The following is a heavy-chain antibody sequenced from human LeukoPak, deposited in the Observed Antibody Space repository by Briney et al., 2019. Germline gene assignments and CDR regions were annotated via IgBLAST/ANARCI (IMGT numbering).Heavy chain of an antibody. J-gene: IGHJ4*02. Sequence: SETLSLTCAVYGGSFSGYYWSWIRQPPGKGLEWIGSIYHSGSTYYNPSLKSRVTISVDTSKNQSSLKLSSVTAADTAVYYCAQGAVYSGGYYQLDYWGQGTLVTVSS. D-gene: IGHD1-26*01. CDR3: AQGAVYSGGYYQLDY. CDR2: IYHSGST. CDR1: GGSFSGYY. V-gene: IGHV4-34*01.